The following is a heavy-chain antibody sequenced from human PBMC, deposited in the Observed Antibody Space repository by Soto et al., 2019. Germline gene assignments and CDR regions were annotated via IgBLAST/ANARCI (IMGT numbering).Heavy chain of an antibody. Sequence: PGGSLRLSCVVSGFIVSYTYMSWVRQAPGKGLEWVSVIYSGGSTYYADSVKGRFTISRDNSKNTLYLQMNSLRAEDTAVYYCARARYFDWLFYNWGQGTLVTVSS. CDR3: ARARYFDWLFYN. CDR2: IYSGGST. CDR1: GFIVSYTY. V-gene: IGHV3-66*01. D-gene: IGHD3-9*01. J-gene: IGHJ4*02.